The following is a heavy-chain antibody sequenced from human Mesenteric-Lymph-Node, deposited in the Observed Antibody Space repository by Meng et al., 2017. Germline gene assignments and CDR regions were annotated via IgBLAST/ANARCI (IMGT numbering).Heavy chain of an antibody. CDR1: GGTFSSYA. Sequence: SVKVSCKASGGTFSSYAISWVRQAPGQGLEWMGGIIPIFGTANYAQKFQGRVTITADKSTSTAYMELSSLRSEDTAVYYCARAPHSSGWYYTTGDAFDIWGQGTMVTVSS. CDR2: IIPIFGTA. CDR3: ARAPHSSGWYYTTGDAFDI. V-gene: IGHV1-69*06. J-gene: IGHJ3*02. D-gene: IGHD6-19*01.